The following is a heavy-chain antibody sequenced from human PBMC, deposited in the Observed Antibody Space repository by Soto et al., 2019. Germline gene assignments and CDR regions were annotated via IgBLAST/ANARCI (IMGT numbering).Heavy chain of an antibody. D-gene: IGHD1-26*01. CDR3: ARQGSWPYYYYGLDV. J-gene: IGHJ6*02. Sequence: QVQLVQSGPEVKKPGASVKVSCEASGYTFTTSGISWVRQAPGQGLEWMGWISTYNGDTNSAQKFQGRVTMTADTSTGTAYMEWMSLKSDYTAVYYCARQGSWPYYYYGLDVWGQGTTVTVSS. CDR1: GYTFTTSG. CDR2: ISTYNGDT. V-gene: IGHV1-18*01.